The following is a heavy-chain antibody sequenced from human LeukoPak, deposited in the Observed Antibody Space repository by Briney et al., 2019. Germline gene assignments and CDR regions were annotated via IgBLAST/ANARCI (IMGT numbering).Heavy chain of an antibody. J-gene: IGHJ4*02. CDR2: IKEDGSET. CDR3: ARDRGFFLFDY. Sequence: GGSLRLSCAASGFTFGNHWMTWVRQAPGKGLEWLAHIKEDGSETAYVDSVRGRFTISRDNAKNSLYLQMSSLRDEDTPVYYCARDRGFFLFDYWGQGTLVSVSS. V-gene: IGHV3-7*01. D-gene: IGHD3-10*01. CDR1: GFTFGNHW.